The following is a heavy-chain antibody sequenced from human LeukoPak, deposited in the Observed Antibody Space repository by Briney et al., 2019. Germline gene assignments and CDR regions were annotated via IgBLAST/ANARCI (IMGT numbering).Heavy chain of an antibody. V-gene: IGHV3-30*18. Sequence: GGSLRLSCAASGFTFSSYGMHWVRQAPGKGLEWVALISYDGGNKYYADSVKGRFTISRDNSKNTLYLQMNSLRAEDTAVYYCAKGFTYYYYGMDVWGQGTTVTVSS. CDR2: ISYDGGNK. CDR3: AKGFTYYYYGMDV. J-gene: IGHJ6*02. CDR1: GFTFSSYG.